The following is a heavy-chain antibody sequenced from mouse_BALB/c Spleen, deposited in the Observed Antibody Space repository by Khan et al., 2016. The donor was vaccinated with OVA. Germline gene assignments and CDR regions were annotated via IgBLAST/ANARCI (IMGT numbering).Heavy chain of an antibody. D-gene: IGHD1-1*01. V-gene: IGHV3-6*02. CDR2: ISYDGSN. CDR3: ARDRDGRSYPAWFAY. CDR1: GYSITSGYY. J-gene: IGHJ3*01. Sequence: EVQLQESGPGLVTPSQSLSLTCSVTGYSITSGYYWNWIRQFPGNKLEWMGYISYDGSNDYNPSLKNRISITRDTSKNQFFLKLNSVTTEDTATDYCARDRDGRSYPAWFAYWGQGTLVTVSA.